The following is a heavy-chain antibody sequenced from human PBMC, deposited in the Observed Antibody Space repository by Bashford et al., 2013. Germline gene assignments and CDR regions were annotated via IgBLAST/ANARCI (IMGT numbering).Heavy chain of an antibody. CDR2: ITPYLWYR. V-gene: IGHV1-69*13. D-gene: IGHD1-1*01. CDR3: ARIKVSTTVFDI. Sequence: SVKVSCKASGGTFSSYAISVGATRPLDKGLSGMGGITPYLWYRQTTHRSSEGRVTITADESTSTAYMELSSLRSEDTAVYYCARIKVSTTVFDIWGQGTMVTVSS. CDR1: GGTFSSYA. J-gene: IGHJ3*02.